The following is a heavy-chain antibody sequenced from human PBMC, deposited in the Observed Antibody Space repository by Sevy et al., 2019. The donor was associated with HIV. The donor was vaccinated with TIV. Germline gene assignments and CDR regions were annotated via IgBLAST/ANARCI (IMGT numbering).Heavy chain of an antibody. CDR3: ARSGYDPSGYYYGNWFDP. J-gene: IGHJ5*02. CDR1: GFTFSTYW. CDR2: IKQDGTEK. Sequence: GGSLRLSCAASGFTFSTYWMSWVRQAPGKGLEWVANIKQDGTEKFYVDSVKGRFTISRDNAKNSLYLQMNSLRAEDTAVYYCARSGYDPSGYYYGNWFDPWGQGTLVTVPS. V-gene: IGHV3-7*01. D-gene: IGHD3-22*01.